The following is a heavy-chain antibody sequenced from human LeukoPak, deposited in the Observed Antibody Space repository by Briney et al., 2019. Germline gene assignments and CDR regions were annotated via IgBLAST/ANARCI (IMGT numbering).Heavy chain of an antibody. Sequence: ASVKVSCKASGYTFTGYYMHWVRQAPGQGLEWMGWINPNSGGTNYAQKFQGRVTMTRDTSISTAYMELSRLRSDDTAVYYCARPRYSSSWYYFDYWGQGTLVTVSS. CDR1: GYTFTGYY. CDR2: INPNSGGT. V-gene: IGHV1-2*02. D-gene: IGHD6-13*01. J-gene: IGHJ4*02. CDR3: ARPRYSSSWYYFDY.